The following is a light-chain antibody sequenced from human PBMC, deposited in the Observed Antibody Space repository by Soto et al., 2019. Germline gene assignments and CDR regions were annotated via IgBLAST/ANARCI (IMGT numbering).Light chain of an antibody. CDR3: QQYNNWWT. CDR2: DAS. J-gene: IGKJ1*01. Sequence: EIVMTQSPATLSVSPGERATLSCRASQSVNSNLAWYQQKPGQAPRLLIYDASTRATGIPARFSGSGSGTEFTLTISSLQSEDFAVYYCQQYNNWWTFGQGTKVEIK. V-gene: IGKV3-15*01. CDR1: QSVNSN.